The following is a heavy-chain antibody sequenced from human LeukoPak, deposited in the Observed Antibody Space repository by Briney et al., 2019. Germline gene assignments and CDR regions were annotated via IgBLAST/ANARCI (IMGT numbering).Heavy chain of an antibody. J-gene: IGHJ4*02. D-gene: IGHD4-17*01. V-gene: IGHV3-33*08. CDR3: ARGDMTTVRF. CDR2: IWYDGSNK. CDR1: GFTFSSYG. Sequence: PGGSLRLSCAASGFTFSSYGMHWVRQAPGKGLEWVAVIWYDGSNKYYADSVKGRFTISRDNAKNSLYLQMNSLRAEDTALYYCARGDMTTVRFWGQGTLVTVSS.